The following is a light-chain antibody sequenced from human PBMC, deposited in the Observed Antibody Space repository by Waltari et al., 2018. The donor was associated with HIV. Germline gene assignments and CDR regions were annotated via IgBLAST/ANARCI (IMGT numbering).Light chain of an antibody. CDR1: QNINSW. J-gene: IGKJ1*01. V-gene: IGKV1-5*03. CDR3: QQYNTFST. CDR2: KAS. Sequence: DIKMTQSPSTLSASVGDRVTITCRASQNINSWLAWYQKKPGKAPKLLFYKASSLESGVPSRFSGSRSGTEFTLTISSLQPDDFATYYCQQYNTFSTFGQGTKVEIK.